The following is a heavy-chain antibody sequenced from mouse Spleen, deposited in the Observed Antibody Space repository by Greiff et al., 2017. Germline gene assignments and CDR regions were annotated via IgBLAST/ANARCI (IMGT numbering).Heavy chain of an antibody. CDR1: GYTFPSYW. D-gene: IGHD1-1*01. V-gene: IGHV1-69*01. CDR3: ARGGGSSGLDY. CDR2: IDPSDSYT. Sequence: QVQLQQPGAELVMPGASVKLSCTASGYTFPSYWLPWVKQRPGQGLERTGEIDPSDSYTTYTQKFKGQPTLTVDKSSSPAPLQLSSLPSEECAVYYCARGGGSSGLDYWGQGTTLAVSS. J-gene: IGHJ2*01.